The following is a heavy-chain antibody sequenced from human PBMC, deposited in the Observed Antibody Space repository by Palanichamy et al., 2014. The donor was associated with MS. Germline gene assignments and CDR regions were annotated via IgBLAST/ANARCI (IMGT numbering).Heavy chain of an antibody. CDR2: INHSGST. Sequence: VQLQQWGAGLLKPSETLSLTCAVYGGSLSGYYWSWIRQPPGKGLEWIGQINHSGSTNYNPSLKSRVTVSVDTSKNQFSLNLSSVAAADTAVYYCAREKIVESTHDVFDIWGQGTMATVSS. CDR3: AREKIVESTHDVFDI. V-gene: IGHV4-34*01. CDR1: GGSLSGYY. J-gene: IGHJ3*02. D-gene: IGHD1-26*01.